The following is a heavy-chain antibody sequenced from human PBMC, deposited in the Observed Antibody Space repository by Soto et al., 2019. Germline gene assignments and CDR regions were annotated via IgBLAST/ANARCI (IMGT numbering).Heavy chain of an antibody. D-gene: IGHD3-22*01. V-gene: IGHV4-59*01. Sequence: LSLTCTVTGGSISSYYWSWIRQPPGKGLEWIGYIYYSGSTNYNPSLKSRVTISVDTSKNQFSLKLSSVTAADTAVYYCARGFRDSSGYYERWTYGMDVWGQGTRVTVSS. CDR2: IYYSGST. CDR3: ARGFRDSSGYYERWTYGMDV. CDR1: GGSISSYY. J-gene: IGHJ6*02.